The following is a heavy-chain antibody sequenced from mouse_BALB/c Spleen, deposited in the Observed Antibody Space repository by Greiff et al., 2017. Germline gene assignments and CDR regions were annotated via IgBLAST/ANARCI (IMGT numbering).Heavy chain of an antibody. J-gene: IGHJ2*01. V-gene: IGHV2-9*02. CDR1: GFSLTSYG. Sequence: QVQLKESGPGLVAPSQSLSITCTVSGFSLTSYGVHWVRQPPGKGLEWLGVIWAGGSTNYNSALMSRLSISKDNSKSQVFLKMNSLQTDDTAMYYCARQLITTVVAFEYWGAGTTLTGSP. CDR2: IWAGGST. CDR3: ARQLITTVVAFEY. D-gene: IGHD1-1*01.